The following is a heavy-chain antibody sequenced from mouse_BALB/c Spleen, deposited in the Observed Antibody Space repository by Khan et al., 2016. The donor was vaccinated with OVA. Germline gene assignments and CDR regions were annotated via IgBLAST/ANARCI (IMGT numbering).Heavy chain of an antibody. Sequence: EVQLQESGPGLVKPSQSLSLTCTVTGYSITSDYAWNWIRQFPENKLEWMGYISYSGSTNYNPAPKSRISITRDTSKNQFFLQLNSVTTEDTATYDCARDGSRYNYAMDYWGQGTSVTVSS. J-gene: IGHJ4*01. V-gene: IGHV3-2*02. D-gene: IGHD2-3*01. CDR3: ARDGSRYNYAMDY. CDR1: GYSITSDYA. CDR2: ISYSGST.